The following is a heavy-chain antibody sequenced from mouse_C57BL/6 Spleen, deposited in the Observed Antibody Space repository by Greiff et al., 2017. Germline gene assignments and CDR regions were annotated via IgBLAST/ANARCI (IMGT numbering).Heavy chain of an antibody. J-gene: IGHJ2*01. CDR2: INPSTGGT. Sequence: EVQLQQSGPELVKPGASVKVSCKASGYSFTGYYMNWVKQSPEKSLEWIGEINPSTGGTTYNQKFKAKATLTVDKSTSTAYMQLKSLTSEDSAVYYCARGLGDYFDDWGQGTTLTVSS. D-gene: IGHD4-1*01. V-gene: IGHV1-42*01. CDR1: GYSFTGYY. CDR3: ARGLGDYFDD.